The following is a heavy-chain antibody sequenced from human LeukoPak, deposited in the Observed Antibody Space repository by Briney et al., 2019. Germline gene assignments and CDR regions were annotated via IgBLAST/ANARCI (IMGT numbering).Heavy chain of an antibody. J-gene: IGHJ4*02. V-gene: IGHV4-39*01. D-gene: IGHD3-3*01. CDR1: GFTVSSNY. CDR2: IYYSGST. Sequence: PGGSLRLSCAASGFTVSSNYMSWVRQAPGKGLEWIGSIYYSGSTYYNPSLKSRVTISVDTSKNQFSLKLSSVTAADTAVYYCARRSPDRGFTFFVNGAYFDYWGQGTLVTVSS. CDR3: ARRSPDRGFTFFVNGAYFDY.